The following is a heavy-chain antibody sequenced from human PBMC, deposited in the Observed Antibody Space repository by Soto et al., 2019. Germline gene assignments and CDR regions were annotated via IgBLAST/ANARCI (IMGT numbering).Heavy chain of an antibody. D-gene: IGHD6-19*01. V-gene: IGHV3-7*01. CDR1: GFTFSSYG. Sequence: PGGSLRLSCAASGFTFSSYGMHWVRQAPGKGLEWVANIKQDGSEKYYVDSVKGRFTISRDNAKNSLYLQMNSLRAEDTAVYYCARDPRGYSSGWSPYYYYYGMDVWGQGTTVTVSS. J-gene: IGHJ6*02. CDR2: IKQDGSEK. CDR3: ARDPRGYSSGWSPYYYYYGMDV.